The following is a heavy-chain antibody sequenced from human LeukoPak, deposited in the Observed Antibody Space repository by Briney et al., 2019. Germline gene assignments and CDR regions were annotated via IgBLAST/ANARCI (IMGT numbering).Heavy chain of an antibody. CDR2: ISYDGSNK. CDR3: ARGRIAKIVVVHSFSYGMDV. Sequence: PGGSLRPSCAASGFTFSSYAVHWVRQAPGKGLEWVAVISYDGSNKYYADSVKGRFTISRDNSKNTLYLQMNSLRAEDTAVYYCARGRIAKIVVVHSFSYGMDVWGQGTTVTVSS. V-gene: IGHV3-30*04. J-gene: IGHJ6*02. CDR1: GFTFSSYA. D-gene: IGHD3-22*01.